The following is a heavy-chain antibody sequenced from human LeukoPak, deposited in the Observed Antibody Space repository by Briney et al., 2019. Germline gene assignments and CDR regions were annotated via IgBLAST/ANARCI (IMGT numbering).Heavy chain of an antibody. D-gene: IGHD3-10*01. J-gene: IGHJ4*02. CDR3: ARDRETFTMVRGVILDY. V-gene: IGHV1-2*02. CDR2: INPNSGGT. CDR1: GYTFTGYC. Sequence: GASVKVSCKASGYTFTGYCMHWVRQAPGQGLEWMGWINPNSGGTNYAQKFQGRVTMTRDTSISTAYMELGRLRSDDTAVYYCARDRETFTMVRGVILDYWGQGTLVTVSS.